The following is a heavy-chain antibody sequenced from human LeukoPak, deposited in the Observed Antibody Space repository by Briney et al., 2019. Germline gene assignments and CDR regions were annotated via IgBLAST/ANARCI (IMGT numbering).Heavy chain of an antibody. Sequence: PGGSLRLSCAASGFTFSSYGMHWVRQAPGKGLEWVAVIWYDGSNKYYADSVKGRFTISRDNSKNTLYLQMNSLRAEDTAVYYCARDPIAGLRWKVDDAFDIWGQGTMVTVSS. V-gene: IGHV3-33*01. CDR1: GFTFSSYG. CDR2: IWYDGSNK. D-gene: IGHD4-23*01. CDR3: ARDPIAGLRWKVDDAFDI. J-gene: IGHJ3*02.